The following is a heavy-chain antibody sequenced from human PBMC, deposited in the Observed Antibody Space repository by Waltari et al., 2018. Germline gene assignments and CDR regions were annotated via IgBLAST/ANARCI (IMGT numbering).Heavy chain of an antibody. CDR3: ARGQYYDSSGYYEGGYFDY. D-gene: IGHD3-22*01. CDR2: INHGVKT. V-gene: IGHV4-34*01. Sequence: VRLDQWGTELVEPWETLSLTCAVYEGSFSAFFWSWVRQAPGKGLEWIGEINHGVKTDYNPSLKSRLFMSVDPSKNQFSLMLSSVTAADTAVYYCARGQYYDSSGYYEGGYFDYWGQGTLVTVSS. CDR1: EGSFSAFF. J-gene: IGHJ4*02.